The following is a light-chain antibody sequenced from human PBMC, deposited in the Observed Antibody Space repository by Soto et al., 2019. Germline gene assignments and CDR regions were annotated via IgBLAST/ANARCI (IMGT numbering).Light chain of an antibody. V-gene: IGKV3-15*01. Sequence: AALSLSKEERATTSCRVSQSISSKLAWFQQIPGQAPRLLMFRTSSRATGFPARFSGSGSGTAFNLTISSLLYAEDGVRDWSADSECLRNTFGGGTKADI. CDR3: SADSECLRNT. CDR1: QSISSK. CDR2: RTS. J-gene: IGKJ4*01.